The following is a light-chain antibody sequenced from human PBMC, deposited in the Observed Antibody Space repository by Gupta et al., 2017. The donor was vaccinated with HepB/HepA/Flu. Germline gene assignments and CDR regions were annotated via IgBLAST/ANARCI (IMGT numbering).Light chain of an antibody. V-gene: IGKV3-11*01. J-gene: IGKJ2*01. CDR2: DAS. CDR1: QSVSSY. Sequence: ETALTQSPATLSLSPGERATLSCRARQSVSSYLAWYQQKPGQAPRLLIYDASNRDTGLPARFSGSGFGIEVPLTISSLEHEDFAGYYCQQRSNWPPSTFGQGTKMVIK. CDR3: QQRSNWPPST.